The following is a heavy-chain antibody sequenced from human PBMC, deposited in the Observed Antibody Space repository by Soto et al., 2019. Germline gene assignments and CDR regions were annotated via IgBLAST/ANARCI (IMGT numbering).Heavy chain of an antibody. CDR1: GDSVSSNSAA. CDR2: TYYRSKWYN. J-gene: IGHJ4*02. CDR3: AREYCSGDSCYGLFDY. Sequence: SQTLSLTCAISGDSVSSNSAAWNWIRQSPSRGLEWLGRTYYRSKWYNDYAVSVKSRITINPDTSKNQFSLQLNSVTPEDTAVYYCAREYCSGDSCYGLFDYWAKGPLITVSS. D-gene: IGHD2-15*01. V-gene: IGHV6-1*01.